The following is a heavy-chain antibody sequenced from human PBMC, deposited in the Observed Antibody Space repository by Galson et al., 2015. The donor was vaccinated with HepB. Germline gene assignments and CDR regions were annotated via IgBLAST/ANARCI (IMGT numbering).Heavy chain of an antibody. CDR1: GYTFTSYY. CDR2: INPSGGST. J-gene: IGHJ4*02. Sequence: SVKVSCKASGYTFTSYYMHWVRQAPGQGLEWMGIINPSGGSTSYAQKFQGRVTMTRDTSTSTVYMELSSLRSEDTAVYYCARPDYCSSTSCYHLNYWGQGTLVTVSS. D-gene: IGHD2-2*01. CDR3: ARPDYCSSTSCYHLNY. V-gene: IGHV1-46*01.